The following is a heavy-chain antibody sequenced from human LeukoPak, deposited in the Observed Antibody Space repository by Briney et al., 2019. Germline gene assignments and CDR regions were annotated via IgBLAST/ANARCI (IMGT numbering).Heavy chain of an antibody. V-gene: IGHV4-39*07. CDR1: GASISRSDYF. J-gene: IGHJ4*02. Sequence: PSETLSLTCTVSGASISRSDYFWGWIRQPPGKGLEWIGSIYYSGSTYYSPSLKGRVTISVDTSKNQFSLKLTSVTAADTAVYYCARDLGDYTIDYWGQGTLVTVSS. D-gene: IGHD4-17*01. CDR2: IYYSGST. CDR3: ARDLGDYTIDY.